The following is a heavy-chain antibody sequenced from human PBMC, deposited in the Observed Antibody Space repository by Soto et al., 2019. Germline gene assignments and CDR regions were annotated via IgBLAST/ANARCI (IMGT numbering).Heavy chain of an antibody. Sequence: QITLKESGPTLVKPTQTLTLTCTFSGFSLSTRGVAVGWFRQPPGKALEWLALIYWDADKWYSPSLKSRLTIADDTSKNQVVLTMPNMDPVDTATYYCAHRPRGYAYYFDYWGQGTLVTVSS. CDR1: GFSLSTRGVA. D-gene: IGHD5-12*01. V-gene: IGHV2-5*02. CDR2: IYWDADK. J-gene: IGHJ4*02. CDR3: AHRPRGYAYYFDY.